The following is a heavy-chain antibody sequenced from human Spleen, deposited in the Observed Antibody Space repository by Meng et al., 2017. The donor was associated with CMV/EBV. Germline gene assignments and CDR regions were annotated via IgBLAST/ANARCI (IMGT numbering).Heavy chain of an antibody. J-gene: IGHJ5*02. D-gene: IGHD1-1*01. CDR3: AGGPLSLERPGGRLINH. V-gene: IGHV4-34*02. CDR2: CNHREST. Sequence: VQLPPSGAAPLTHSGTRSLPIRDYGGFLRGCQLTGLHPSAGKGLHWIGECNHRESTNFSPALKSRVTVSVDTCKYQFSLKLSSVSAADTAVYYCAGGPLSLERPGGRLINHWGQGTLVTVSS. CDR1: GGFLRGCQ.